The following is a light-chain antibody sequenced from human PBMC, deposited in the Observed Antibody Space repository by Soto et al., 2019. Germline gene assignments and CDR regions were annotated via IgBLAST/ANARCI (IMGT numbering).Light chain of an antibody. CDR2: GAA. CDR1: HDVRSW. V-gene: IGKV1-12*02. CDR3: QQADGDTWT. Sequence: DIKMTQSPSSVSASVGDRVTISCRASHDVRSWLAWYQQKPGKAPNLLISGAATLQSGVHSRFSGSGSGTECTLGISSLQPEDFATYCCQQADGDTWTFGQGTKEEIK. J-gene: IGKJ1*01.